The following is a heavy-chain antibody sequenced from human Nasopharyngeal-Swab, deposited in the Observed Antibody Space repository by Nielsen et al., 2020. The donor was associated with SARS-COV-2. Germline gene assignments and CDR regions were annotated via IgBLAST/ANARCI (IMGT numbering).Heavy chain of an antibody. Sequence: ASVKVSCKASGYTFTSYDINWVRQATGQGLEWMGWMNPNSGNTGYAQKFQGRVTMTRNTSIRTAYMELSSLRSEDTAVYYCARGTFGEWVLRGITMVRGVTLNPFDYWGQGTLVTVSS. CDR3: ARGTFGEWVLRGITMVRGVTLNPFDY. V-gene: IGHV1-8*01. J-gene: IGHJ4*02. D-gene: IGHD3-10*01. CDR1: GYTFTSYD. CDR2: MNPNSGNT.